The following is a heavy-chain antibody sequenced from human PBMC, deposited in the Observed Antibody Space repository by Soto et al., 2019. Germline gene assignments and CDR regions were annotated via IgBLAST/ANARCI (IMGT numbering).Heavy chain of an antibody. D-gene: IGHD6-19*01. CDR1: GFTFDDYG. CDR2: INWNGGST. Sequence: GGSLRLSCAASGFTFDDYGMSWGRQAPGKGLEWGSGINWNGGSTGYADSVKGRFTICRDNAKNSLYLQMNSLRAEDTAVYYCARDYSGWFAFDIWGQGTMVTVS. CDR3: ARDYSGWFAFDI. V-gene: IGHV3-20*04. J-gene: IGHJ3*02.